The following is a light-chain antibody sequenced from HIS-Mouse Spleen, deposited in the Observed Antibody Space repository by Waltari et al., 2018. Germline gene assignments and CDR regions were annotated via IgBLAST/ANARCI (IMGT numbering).Light chain of an antibody. V-gene: IGLV1-47*01. J-gene: IGLJ3*02. CDR3: AAWDDSLSGPV. CDR2: RNN. CDR1: SPNIGRNY. Sequence: QSVLTQPPSASGTPGQRVTISCSGSSPNIGRNYVDWYQQLPGTAPKLLIYRNNQRPSGVPDRFSGSKSGTSASLAISGLRSEDEADYYCAAWDDSLSGPVFGGGTKLTVL.